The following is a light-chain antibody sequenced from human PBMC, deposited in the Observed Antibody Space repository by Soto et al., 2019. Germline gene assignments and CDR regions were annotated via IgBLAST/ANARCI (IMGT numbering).Light chain of an antibody. CDR2: GAS. V-gene: IGKV3-15*01. CDR1: QSVGTN. J-gene: IGKJ1*01. Sequence: EIVMTQSPATLSVSPGDRVTLSCRVSQSVGTNVAWYQQRPGQAPRLLIYGASVRASGVPSRFSGSGSETEFTLTVTSLQAEDFASYYCQQWVRWTFGQGTRLELK. CDR3: QQWVRWT.